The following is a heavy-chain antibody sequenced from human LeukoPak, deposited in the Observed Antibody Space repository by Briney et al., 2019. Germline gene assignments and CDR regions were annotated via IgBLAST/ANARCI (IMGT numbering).Heavy chain of an antibody. CDR3: AKEGFFGRGPNIVVVPANDAFDI. D-gene: IGHD2-2*01. CDR1: GFTFSSYG. CDR2: IRYDGSNK. J-gene: IGHJ3*02. Sequence: PGGSLRLSCAASGFTFSSYGMHWVRQAPGKGLEWVAFIRYDGSNKYYADSVKGRFTISRDNSKNTLYLQMNSLRAEDTAVYYCAKEGFFGRGPNIVVVPANDAFDIWGQGTMVTVSS. V-gene: IGHV3-30*02.